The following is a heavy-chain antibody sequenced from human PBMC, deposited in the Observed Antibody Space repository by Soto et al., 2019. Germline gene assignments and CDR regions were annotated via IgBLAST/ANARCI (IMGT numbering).Heavy chain of an antibody. Sequence: QVQLQESGPGLVKPSQTLSLTCTVSGGSVTSVGYYWAWIRQHPGKGLEFIGHLYYSGTTYYNPFLRSRVTISEDTSKNHFSLQLTSVTAADTAVYYCARILDFWSGHGVFDIWGQGTMVTVSS. V-gene: IGHV4-31*03. CDR3: ARILDFWSGHGVFDI. CDR2: LYYSGTT. CDR1: GGSVTSVGYY. D-gene: IGHD3-3*01. J-gene: IGHJ3*02.